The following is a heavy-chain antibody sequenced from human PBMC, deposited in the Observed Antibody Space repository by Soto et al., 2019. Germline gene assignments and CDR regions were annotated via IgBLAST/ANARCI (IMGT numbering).Heavy chain of an antibody. Sequence: EVQLLESGGGLVQPGGSLRFSCTASGFTFSTYGMSWVRQAPGKGLEWVSSLSGDGTTTYYIDSVKGRFTISRDNSRNTLSLQMNSLRTEDTAVYYCAKDITFDSSACNYWGQGILVTVSS. CDR3: AKDITFDSSACNY. J-gene: IGHJ4*02. D-gene: IGHD3-22*01. CDR2: LSGDGTTT. V-gene: IGHV3-23*01. CDR1: GFTFSTYG.